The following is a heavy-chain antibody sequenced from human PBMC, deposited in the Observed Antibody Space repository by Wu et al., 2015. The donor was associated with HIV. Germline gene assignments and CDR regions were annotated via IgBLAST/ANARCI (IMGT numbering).Heavy chain of an antibody. V-gene: IGHV1-18*01. CDR3: ARDWRETGDNWFDP. CDR2: ISAQNGNR. D-gene: IGHD3-3*01. Sequence: VQLVQSGGEVKKPGASVKVACKSSGYIFSDFGVHWVRQAPGEGLEWTGWISAQNGNRKYAQKFQGRVTMTTETSSSTAYMELRSLRSEDTAVYFCARDWRETGDNWFDPWGQGTLVTGLL. CDR1: GYIFSDFG. J-gene: IGHJ5*02.